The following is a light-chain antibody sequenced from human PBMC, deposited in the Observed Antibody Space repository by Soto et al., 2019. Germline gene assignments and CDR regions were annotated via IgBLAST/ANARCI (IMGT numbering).Light chain of an antibody. CDR1: QSVGRN. V-gene: IGKV3-15*01. J-gene: IGKJ2*01. CDR3: QQYNKWPYT. CDR2: VAS. Sequence: DIVMTQSPATLSVSPGETAALSCRAGQSVGRNFAWYQQKPGQAPRLLIYVASTRATDIQARFRGSGSGTELNLTTSSLQSEDFAIYYCQQYNKWPYTFGQGTKLEIK.